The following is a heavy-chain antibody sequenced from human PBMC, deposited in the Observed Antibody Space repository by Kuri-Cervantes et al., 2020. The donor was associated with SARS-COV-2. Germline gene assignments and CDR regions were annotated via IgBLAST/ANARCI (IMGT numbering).Heavy chain of an antibody. CDR2: ISAYNGNT. Sequence: ASVKVSYKASGYTFTSYGISWVRQAPGQGLEWMGWISAYNGNTNYAQKLQGRVTMTTDTSTSTAYMELRSLRSDDTAVDYCARVPSITMVRGANSYGMDVWGQGTTVTVSS. J-gene: IGHJ6*02. CDR3: ARVPSITMVRGANSYGMDV. V-gene: IGHV1-18*01. D-gene: IGHD3-10*01. CDR1: GYTFTSYG.